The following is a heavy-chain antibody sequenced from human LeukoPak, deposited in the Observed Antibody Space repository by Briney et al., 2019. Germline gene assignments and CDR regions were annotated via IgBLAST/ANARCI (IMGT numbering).Heavy chain of an antibody. CDR1: GGTFSSYT. J-gene: IGHJ5*02. CDR3: ARDIGRDCSSTSCYFGP. Sequence: SVKVSCKASGGTFSSYTISWVRQAPGQGLEWVGRIIPILGIANYAQKFQGRVTITADKSTSTAYMELSSLRSEDTAVYYCARDIGRDCSSTSCYFGPWGQGTLVTVSS. CDR2: IIPILGIA. V-gene: IGHV1-69*04. D-gene: IGHD2-2*01.